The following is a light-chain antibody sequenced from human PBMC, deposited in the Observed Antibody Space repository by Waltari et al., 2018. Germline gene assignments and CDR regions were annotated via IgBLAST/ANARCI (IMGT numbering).Light chain of an antibody. CDR2: DTS. V-gene: IGKV1-39*01. CDR3: QQSYSPLST. CDR1: QSISTY. J-gene: IGKJ1*01. Sequence: DIQKTQSPSSLSASVGDRVTITCRASQSISTYLNWYQQKPGKAPKLLISDTSSLQSGVPSRFSGRGSGTDFTLTISSLQAEDLATYYCQQSYSPLSTFGQGTKVEIK.